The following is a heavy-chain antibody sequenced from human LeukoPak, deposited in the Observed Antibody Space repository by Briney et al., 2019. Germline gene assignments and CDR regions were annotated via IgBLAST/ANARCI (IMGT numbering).Heavy chain of an antibody. V-gene: IGHV3-74*01. CDR1: GFTFSSYW. D-gene: IGHD3-16*01. CDR3: ARVRWGGLYYFDY. CDR2: INDDGRST. J-gene: IGHJ4*02. Sequence: GGSLRLSCAAPGFTFSSYWMHWVRQAPGKGLVGVSRINDDGRSTSYADSVKGRFTISRDNAKNTLYLQMNSLRAEDTAVYYCARVRWGGLYYFDYWGQGTLVTVSS.